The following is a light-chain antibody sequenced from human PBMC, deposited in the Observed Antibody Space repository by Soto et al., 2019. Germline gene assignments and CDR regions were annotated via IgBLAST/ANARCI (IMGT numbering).Light chain of an antibody. Sequence: QSALTQPASVSGSPGQSITISCTGTSSDIGGYNYVSWYQQHPGNAPKLMIYDVSHRPSGVSHRFSGSKSGNTASLTIFGLQAEDESDYYCSSYTSSSTQMVFGGGTKLTVL. V-gene: IGLV2-14*01. CDR2: DVS. CDR3: SSYTSSSTQMV. J-gene: IGLJ2*01. CDR1: SSDIGGYNY.